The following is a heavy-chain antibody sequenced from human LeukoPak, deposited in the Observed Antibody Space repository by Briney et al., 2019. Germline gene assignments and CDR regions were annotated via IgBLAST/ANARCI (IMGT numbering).Heavy chain of an antibody. V-gene: IGHV3-30*07. Sequence: DSVKGRFTISRDNSKNTLYLQMNSLRAEDTAVYYCARGLEGDFDYWGQGTLVTVSS. J-gene: IGHJ4*02. D-gene: IGHD3-3*01. CDR3: ARGLEGDFDY.